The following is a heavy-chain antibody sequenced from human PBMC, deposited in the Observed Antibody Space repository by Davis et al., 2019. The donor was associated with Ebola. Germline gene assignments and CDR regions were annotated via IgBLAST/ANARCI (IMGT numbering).Heavy chain of an antibody. CDR3: ATYCGGDCRYAFDI. Sequence: PGGSLRLSCAASGFIFSNAWMSWIRQAPGKGLEWVGRIKSNADGGTVDYGAPVKGRFTISRDDSEHTLYLQMNSLKTEDTAVYFCATYCGGDCRYAFDIWGQGTMVTVSA. V-gene: IGHV3-15*01. CDR1: GFIFSNAW. CDR2: IKSNADGGTV. J-gene: IGHJ3*02. D-gene: IGHD2-21*02.